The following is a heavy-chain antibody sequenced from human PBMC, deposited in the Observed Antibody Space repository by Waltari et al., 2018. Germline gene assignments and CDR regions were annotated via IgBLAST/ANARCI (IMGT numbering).Heavy chain of an antibody. V-gene: IGHV3-74*01. CDR2: INSYGSSN. CDR3: ARGPKGNVDY. CDR1: GFTFSSSW. D-gene: IGHD4-4*01. J-gene: IGHJ4*02. Sequence: EVQLVESGGGLVQPGGSLRLSCAASGFTFSSSWMHWVRQAPGKGLGWVERINSYGSSNSYGDSVKGRFTISRDNAKNTLYLQMNSLRAEDTAVYYCARGPKGNVDYWGQGTLVTVSS.